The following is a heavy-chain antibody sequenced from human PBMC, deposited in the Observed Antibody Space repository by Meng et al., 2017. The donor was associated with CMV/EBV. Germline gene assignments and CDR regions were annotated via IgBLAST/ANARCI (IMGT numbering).Heavy chain of an antibody. V-gene: IGHV4-38-2*02. CDR3: ASLIAARERNDY. CDR1: GYPISSGYY. J-gene: IGHJ4*02. D-gene: IGHD6-13*01. CDR2: IYHSGST. Sequence: SETLSLTCTVSGYPISSGYYWGWIRQPPGQGLEWIGSIYHSGSTYYHPSLKSRVTISVDTSKNQFSLKLSSVTAADTAGYYCASLIAARERNDYWGQGTLVTVSS.